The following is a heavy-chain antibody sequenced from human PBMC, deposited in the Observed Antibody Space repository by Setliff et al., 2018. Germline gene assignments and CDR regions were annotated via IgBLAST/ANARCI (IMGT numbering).Heavy chain of an antibody. J-gene: IGHJ4*02. Sequence: GASVKVSCKASGGTFSSYALSWVRQAPGQGREWMGGIIPMFGTANYAQKFQGRVTITRDESMTTAYMEVSNLRSEDTAMYYCARGGIAARPASWVYFDYWGQGTLVTVSS. CDR1: GGTFSSYA. V-gene: IGHV1-69*05. CDR3: ARGGIAARPASWVYFDY. CDR2: IIPMFGTA. D-gene: IGHD6-6*01.